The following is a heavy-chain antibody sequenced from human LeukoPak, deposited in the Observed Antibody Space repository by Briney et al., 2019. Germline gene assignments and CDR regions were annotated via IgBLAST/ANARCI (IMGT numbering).Heavy chain of an antibody. CDR2: IYYSRST. D-gene: IGHD3-3*01. Sequence: SETLSLTCTVSGGSISSYYWSWIRQPPGKGLEWIAYIYYSRSTNYNPSLKSRVTTSVDTSKNQFPPKLSSVTAADTAVYYCAKTITLFGVAPFNWFDPWGQGTLVTVSS. J-gene: IGHJ5*02. CDR1: GGSISSYY. V-gene: IGHV4-59*01. CDR3: AKTITLFGVAPFNWFDP.